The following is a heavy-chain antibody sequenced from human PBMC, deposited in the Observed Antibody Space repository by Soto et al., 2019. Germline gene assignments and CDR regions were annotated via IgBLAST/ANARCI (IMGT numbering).Heavy chain of an antibody. J-gene: IGHJ6*02. Sequence: GGSLRLSCAASGFTFSSYAMSWVRQAPGKGLEWVSAISGSGGSTYYADSVKGRFTISRDNSKNTLYLQMNSLRAEDTAVYYCAKAGGLRPPIRDYYYYGMDVWGQGTTVTVSS. D-gene: IGHD4-17*01. V-gene: IGHV3-23*01. CDR2: ISGSGGST. CDR3: AKAGGLRPPIRDYYYYGMDV. CDR1: GFTFSSYA.